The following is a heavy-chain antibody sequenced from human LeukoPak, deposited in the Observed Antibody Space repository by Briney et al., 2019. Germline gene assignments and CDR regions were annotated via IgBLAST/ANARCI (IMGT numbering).Heavy chain of an antibody. J-gene: IGHJ5*02. D-gene: IGHD3-3*01. Sequence: GGTLRLSCAASGFTISSYGMSWVRQAPGKGLEWVSSISSSSSYIYYADSVKGRFTISRDNAKNSLYLQMNSLRAEDTAVYYCARDHDEGSLGNWFDPWGQGTLVTVSS. CDR3: ARDHDEGSLGNWFDP. CDR1: GFTISSYG. V-gene: IGHV3-21*01. CDR2: ISSSSSYI.